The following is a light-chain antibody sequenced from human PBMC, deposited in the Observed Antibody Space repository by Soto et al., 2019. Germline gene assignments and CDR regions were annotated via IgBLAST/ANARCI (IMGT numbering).Light chain of an antibody. CDR1: SSDVGGYNY. Sequence: QSVLTQPASVSGSPGQSITISCTGTSSDVGGYNYNSWYQQHPGKAPKLMIYDVSNRPSGVSSRFSGSKSGNTASLTISGLQAEDEADYYCSSYTSSSTRVFGTGTKLTVL. CDR2: DVS. CDR3: SSYTSSSTRV. J-gene: IGLJ1*01. V-gene: IGLV2-14*01.